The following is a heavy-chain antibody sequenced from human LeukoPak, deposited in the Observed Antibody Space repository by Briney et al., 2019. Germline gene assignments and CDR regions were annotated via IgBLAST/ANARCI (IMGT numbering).Heavy chain of an antibody. Sequence: GGSLRLSCAASGFTFSSYSMNWVRQAPGKGLEWVSSISSSSSYIYYADSVKGRFTISRDNAKNSLYLQMNSLRAEDTAVYYCARFYGDYPYYFDYWGQGTLVTVPS. D-gene: IGHD4-17*01. J-gene: IGHJ4*02. CDR2: ISSSSSYI. V-gene: IGHV3-21*01. CDR3: ARFYGDYPYYFDY. CDR1: GFTFSSYS.